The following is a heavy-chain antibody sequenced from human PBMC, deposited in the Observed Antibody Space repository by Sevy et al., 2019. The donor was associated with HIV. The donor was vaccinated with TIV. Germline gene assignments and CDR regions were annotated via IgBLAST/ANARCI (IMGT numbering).Heavy chain of an antibody. Sequence: GGSLRLSCAASGFTFSSYTLNWVSQAPGKGLEWVSSISYSSEYIYYADSVKGRFTISRDNAKNSLYLQMSSLRAEDTAVYYCATDKGGYDPFDYWGQGTLVTVSS. CDR1: GFTFSSYT. V-gene: IGHV3-21*01. CDR3: ATDKGGYDPFDY. J-gene: IGHJ4*02. D-gene: IGHD5-12*01. CDR2: ISYSSEYI.